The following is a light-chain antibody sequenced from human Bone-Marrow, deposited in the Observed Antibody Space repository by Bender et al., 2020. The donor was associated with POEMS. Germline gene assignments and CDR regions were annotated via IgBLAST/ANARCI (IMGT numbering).Light chain of an antibody. V-gene: IGLV2-8*01. CDR3: LSRSRTSKNHQLE. CDR2: EVN. Sequence: QSALTQPPSASGSPGQSVTISCTGTSSDVGRFKYVSWYRQHPGNAPKLILYEVNKRPSGIPDRFSGSSSGDTASLTITGAQAEDEGDYYCLSRSRTSKNHQLEFGGGTKLTV. J-gene: IGLJ2*01. CDR1: SSDVGRFKY.